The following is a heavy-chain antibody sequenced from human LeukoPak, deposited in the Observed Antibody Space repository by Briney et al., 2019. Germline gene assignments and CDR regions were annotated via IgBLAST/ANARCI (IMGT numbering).Heavy chain of an antibody. CDR3: ASLPFRYSSSWYWNVDY. Sequence: PGGSLRLSCAASGFTVSSNYINWVRQAPGKGLEWVAVISYDGSNKYYADSVKGRFTISRDNSKNTLYLQMNSLRAEDTAVYYCASLPFRYSSSWYWNVDYWGQGTLVTVSS. J-gene: IGHJ4*02. CDR1: GFTVSSNY. CDR2: ISYDGSNK. V-gene: IGHV3-30-3*01. D-gene: IGHD6-13*01.